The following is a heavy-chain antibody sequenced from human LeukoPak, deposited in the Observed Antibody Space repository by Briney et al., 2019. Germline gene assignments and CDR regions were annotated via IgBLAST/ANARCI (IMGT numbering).Heavy chain of an antibody. Sequence: TGGSLRLSCAASGFSFSDYSMNWVRQAPGKGLEWVSYITGSSTTIYYADSVKGRFTISRDNAKNSLFLQMNSLRAEDTAVYYCARSVGQFDYWGQGTLVTVSS. CDR1: GFSFSDYS. CDR2: ITGSSTTI. J-gene: IGHJ4*02. CDR3: ARSVGQFDY. V-gene: IGHV3-48*01. D-gene: IGHD3/OR15-3a*01.